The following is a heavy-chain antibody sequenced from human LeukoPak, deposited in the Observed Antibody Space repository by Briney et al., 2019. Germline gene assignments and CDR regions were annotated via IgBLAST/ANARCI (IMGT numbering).Heavy chain of an antibody. CDR3: AKRGADSGSSDY. V-gene: IGHV3-23*01. CDR1: GFTFSSYA. Sequence: GGSLRLSCAASGFTFSSYAMSGVRQAPGKGLEWVSAISGSGGGTYYADSVKGRFTISRDNSKNTLYLQMNSLRAEDTAVYYCAKRGADSGSSDYWGQGTLVTVSS. CDR2: ISGSGGGT. J-gene: IGHJ4*02. D-gene: IGHD1-26*01.